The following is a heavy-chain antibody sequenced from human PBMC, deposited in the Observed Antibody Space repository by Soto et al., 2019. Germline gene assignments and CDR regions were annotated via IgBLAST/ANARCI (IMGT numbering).Heavy chain of an antibody. V-gene: IGHV4-30-2*01. D-gene: IGHD3-16*02. CDR3: ARGDYVWGSYRPYNWFDP. J-gene: IGHJ5*02. Sequence: SSETLSLTCAVSGGSISSGGYSWSWIRQPPGKGLEWIGYIYHSGSTYYNPSLKSRVTISVDRSKNQFSLKLSSVTAADTAVYYCARGDYVWGSYRPYNWFDPWGQGTLVTVSS. CDR1: GGSISSGGYS. CDR2: IYHSGST.